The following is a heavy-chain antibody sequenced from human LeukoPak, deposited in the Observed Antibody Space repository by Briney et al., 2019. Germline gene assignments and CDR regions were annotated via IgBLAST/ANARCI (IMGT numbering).Heavy chain of an antibody. J-gene: IGHJ1*01. CDR3: ARYGSGSYSDDHFQH. D-gene: IGHD3-10*01. V-gene: IGHV4-59*08. CDR2: VYYSGST. CDR1: GGSISGSY. Sequence: SETLSLTCTVSGGSISGSYWSWIRQPPGRGLEWIGFVYYSGSTKYNPSLKSRVTISVDTSKNQFSLKLTSVTAADTAVYYCARYGSGSYSDDHFQHWGQGTLVTVSS.